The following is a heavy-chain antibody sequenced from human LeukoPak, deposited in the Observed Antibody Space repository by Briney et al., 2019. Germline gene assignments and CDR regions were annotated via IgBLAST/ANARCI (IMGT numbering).Heavy chain of an antibody. V-gene: IGHV1-69*13. J-gene: IGHJ2*01. Sequence: GASVKVSCKASGGTFSSYAISWVRQAPGQGLEWMGGIIPIFGTANYAQKFQGRVTITADESTSTAYMELSSLRSEDTAVYYCARGLSSSWYKWYFDLWGRGTLVTVSS. CDR1: GGTFSSYA. CDR3: ARGLSSSWYKWYFDL. CDR2: IIPIFGTA. D-gene: IGHD6-13*01.